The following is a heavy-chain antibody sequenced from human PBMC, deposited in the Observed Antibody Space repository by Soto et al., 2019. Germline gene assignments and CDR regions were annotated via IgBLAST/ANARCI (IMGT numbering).Heavy chain of an antibody. CDR1: GGSISSGGYY. Sequence: SETLSLTCTVSGGSISSGGYYWSWIRQHPGKGLEWIGYIYYSGSTYYNPSLKSRVTISVDTSKNQFSLKLSSVAAADTAVYYCAREVFWSGYYGVYMDVWGKGTTVNVSS. V-gene: IGHV4-31*03. J-gene: IGHJ6*03. D-gene: IGHD3-3*01. CDR3: AREVFWSGYYGVYMDV. CDR2: IYYSGST.